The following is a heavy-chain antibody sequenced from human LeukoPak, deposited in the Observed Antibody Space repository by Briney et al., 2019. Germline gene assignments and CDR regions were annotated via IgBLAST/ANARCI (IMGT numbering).Heavy chain of an antibody. CDR1: GYSFTSYW. Sequence: GESLKISCKGSGYSFTSYWIGWVRQMPGKGLEWMGIIYPGDSDTRYSPSFQGQVTISADKSISTAYLQWSSLKASDTAMYYCARHGCSSTSCYDPYYYYGMDVWGQGTTVTVSS. CDR2: IYPGDSDT. CDR3: ARHGCSSTSCYDPYYYYGMDV. D-gene: IGHD2-2*01. J-gene: IGHJ6*02. V-gene: IGHV5-51*01.